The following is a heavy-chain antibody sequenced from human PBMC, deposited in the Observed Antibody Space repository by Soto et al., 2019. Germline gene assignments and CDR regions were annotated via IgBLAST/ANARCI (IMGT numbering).Heavy chain of an antibody. Sequence: GGSLRLSCAASGFIFSDRYMDWVRQAPGKGLEWVGRIRNKANSYSTEYAASVKGRFTISRDDSKNSLCLQMNSLKTEDTAVYYCAKFSYSDSHGFSWDEDYWGQGTLVTVSS. CDR2: IRNKANSYST. D-gene: IGHD3-22*01. CDR1: GFIFSDRY. V-gene: IGHV3-72*01. J-gene: IGHJ4*02. CDR3: AKFSYSDSHGFSWDEDY.